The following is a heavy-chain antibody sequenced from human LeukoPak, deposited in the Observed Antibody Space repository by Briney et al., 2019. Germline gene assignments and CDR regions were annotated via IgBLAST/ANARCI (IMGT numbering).Heavy chain of an antibody. V-gene: IGHV3-30-3*01. J-gene: IGHJ6*02. Sequence: PGGSLRLSCAASGFTFSSYAMLWVRQAPGKGLEWVAVISYDGSNKYYADSVKGRFTISRDNSKNTLYLQMNSLRAEDTAVYYCARGTLPTYYYYGMDVWGQGTTVTVSS. CDR1: GFTFSSYA. CDR2: ISYDGSNK. CDR3: ARGTLPTYYYYGMDV. D-gene: IGHD1-14*01.